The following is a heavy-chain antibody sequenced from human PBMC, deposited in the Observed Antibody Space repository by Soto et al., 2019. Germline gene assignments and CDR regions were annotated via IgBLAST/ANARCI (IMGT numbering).Heavy chain of an antibody. D-gene: IGHD2-21*02. CDR2: VFWDDDK. CDR1: GFSLTTRGVA. J-gene: IGHJ5*02. CDR3: AHRYCDGDCHSDWFDP. V-gene: IGHV2-5*02. Sequence: QITLKESGPMAVKPTQTLTLTCSFSGFSLTTRGVAVGWFRQPPGKALEWLALVFWDDDKRYNSSLKSRVTITRDTSKSQVVLAMTNMDPVDTATYYCAHRYCDGDCHSDWFDPWGPGTLVTVSS.